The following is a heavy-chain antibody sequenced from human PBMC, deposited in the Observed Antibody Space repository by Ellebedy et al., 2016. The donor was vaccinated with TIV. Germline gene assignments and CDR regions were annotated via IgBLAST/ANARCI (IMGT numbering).Heavy chain of an antibody. Sequence: SVQVSCKASADTFSSYAIIWVRQAPGQGLEWMGGIIPIFGTSNYLQKFQGRVTITADESTTTAYMELSSLRTEDTAGYYCARSRRGDYNSPLDSWGQGTLLTVSS. J-gene: IGHJ4*02. D-gene: IGHD5-24*01. V-gene: IGHV1-69*13. CDR2: IIPIFGTS. CDR1: ADTFSSYA. CDR3: ARSRRGDYNSPLDS.